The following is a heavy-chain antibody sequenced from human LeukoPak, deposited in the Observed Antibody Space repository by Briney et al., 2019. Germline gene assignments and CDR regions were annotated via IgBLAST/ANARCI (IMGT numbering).Heavy chain of an antibody. Sequence: GGSLRLSCAASGFTFTSYSMNWVRQAPGRGLEWVSTISGGGGSTYYADSVKGRFTISRDNSKNTLYLQMNSLRAEDTAVYYCARDRAHYDFWSGYLVDYWGQGTLVTVSS. D-gene: IGHD3-3*01. CDR1: GFTFTSYS. J-gene: IGHJ4*02. V-gene: IGHV3-23*01. CDR2: ISGGGGST. CDR3: ARDRAHYDFWSGYLVDY.